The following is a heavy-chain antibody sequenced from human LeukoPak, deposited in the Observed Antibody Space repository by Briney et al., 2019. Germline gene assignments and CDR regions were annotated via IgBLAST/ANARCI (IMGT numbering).Heavy chain of an antibody. J-gene: IGHJ5*02. CDR3: ARPRGIAAAKPNWFDP. CDR1: AFTFSSYA. CDR2: ISTSDGTT. V-gene: IGHV3-23*01. D-gene: IGHD6-13*01. Sequence: GGSLRLSCAASAFTFSSYAMSWVRQAPGKGLEWVSSISTSDGTTYYADSVKGRFTISRDDANNSLYLQMNSLRAEDTAVYYCARPRGIAAAKPNWFDPWGQGTLVTVSS.